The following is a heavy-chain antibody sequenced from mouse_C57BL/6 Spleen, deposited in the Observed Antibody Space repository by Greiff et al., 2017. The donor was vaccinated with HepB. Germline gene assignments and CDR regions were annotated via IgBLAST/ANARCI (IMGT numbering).Heavy chain of an antibody. Sequence: LMEPGASVKISCKASGYAFSSSWMNWVKQRPGKGLEWIGRIYPGDGDTNYNGKFKGKATLTADKSSSTAYMQLSSLTSEDSAVYFCARSWDYAWFAYWGQGTLVTVSA. D-gene: IGHD2-4*01. CDR3: ARSWDYAWFAY. V-gene: IGHV1-82*01. CDR1: GYAFSSSW. J-gene: IGHJ3*01. CDR2: IYPGDGDT.